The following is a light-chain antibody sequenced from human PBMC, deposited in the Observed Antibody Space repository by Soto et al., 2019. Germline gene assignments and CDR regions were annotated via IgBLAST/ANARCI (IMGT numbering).Light chain of an antibody. CDR3: QQYKSYWT. J-gene: IGKJ1*01. CDR2: EAS. CDR1: QSISRW. Sequence: DTQMTHSPSTLSASVGDRVTITCRASQSISRWLAWYQQKPGKXPXXLIYEASNLENGVPSRLSGSGSGTEFTLTINSLQPDDFATYYCQQYKSYWTFGQGTKVDI. V-gene: IGKV1-5*03.